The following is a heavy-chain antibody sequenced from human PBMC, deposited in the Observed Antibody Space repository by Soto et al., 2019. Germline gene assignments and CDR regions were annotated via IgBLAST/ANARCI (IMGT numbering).Heavy chain of an antibody. CDR2: IIPIFGTA. CDR3: ARGSIAARPPYYYGMDV. CDR1: GGTFSSYA. Sequence: SVKVSCKASGGTFSSYAISWVRQAPGQGLEWMGGIIPIFGTANYAQKFQGRVTITADESTSTAYMELSSLRSEDTAVYYCARGSIAARPPYYYGMDVWGQGTTVTVPS. D-gene: IGHD6-6*01. V-gene: IGHV1-69*13. J-gene: IGHJ6*02.